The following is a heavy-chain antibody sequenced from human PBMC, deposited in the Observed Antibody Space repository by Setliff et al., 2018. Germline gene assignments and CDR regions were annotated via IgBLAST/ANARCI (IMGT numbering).Heavy chain of an antibody. CDR2: VSTYNGDT. J-gene: IGHJ3*02. CDR3: AGRPIALAGCRKGAFDI. V-gene: IGHV1-18*01. CDR1: GYSFTSFG. D-gene: IGHD6-19*01. Sequence: GASVKVSCKASGYSFTSFGITWVRQAPGQGLEWMGWVSTYNGDTNYAQKFRGRVTMTTDISTSTVYMELRTLRSDDTAVYYCAGRPIALAGCRKGAFDIWGQGTMVTVSS.